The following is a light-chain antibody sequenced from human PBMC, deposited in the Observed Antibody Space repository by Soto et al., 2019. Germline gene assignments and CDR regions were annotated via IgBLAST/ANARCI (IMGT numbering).Light chain of an antibody. CDR3: QQYYSTPWT. J-gene: IGKJ1*01. CDR1: QTISSY. V-gene: IGKV1-39*01. CDR2: AAS. Sequence: DIQMTQSPSSLSASVGDRVTISCRASQTISSYLNWYQQKPGKVPDLLIYAASSLQRGVPSTFSGGGSGTDFTLTISSLQAEDVAVYYCQQYYSTPWTFGQGTKVDIK.